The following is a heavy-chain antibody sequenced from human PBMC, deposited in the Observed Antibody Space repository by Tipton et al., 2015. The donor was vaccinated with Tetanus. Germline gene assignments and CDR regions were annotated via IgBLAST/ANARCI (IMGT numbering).Heavy chain of an antibody. J-gene: IGHJ4*02. CDR2: INHSGTA. CDR1: GGSFSDFY. D-gene: IGHD5-18*01. V-gene: IGHV4-34*01. CDR3: ARHLTYTYTSRYFDY. Sequence: TLSLTCAVSGGSFSDFYWSWIRQVPGQGLVWIGEINHSGTANKNPSLKSRVTMSVDTSRNQFSMNLTSVTAADTAVYYCARHLTYTYTSRYFDYWGLGTLVTVSS.